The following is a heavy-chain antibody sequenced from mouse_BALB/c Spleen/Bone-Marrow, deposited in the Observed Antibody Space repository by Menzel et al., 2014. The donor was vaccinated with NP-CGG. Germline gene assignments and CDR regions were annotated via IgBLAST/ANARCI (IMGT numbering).Heavy chain of an antibody. Sequence: EVELMESGPGLVKPSQSLSLTCSVTGYSITSGYYWNWIRQFPGNKLEWMGYISYDGSNNYNPSLKNRISITRDTSKNQFFLRLNSVTTEDTATYYCARGGYDGRGFAYWGQGTLVTVSA. CDR1: GYSITSGYY. CDR2: ISYDGSN. J-gene: IGHJ3*01. D-gene: IGHD2-14*01. V-gene: IGHV3-6*02. CDR3: ARGGYDGRGFAY.